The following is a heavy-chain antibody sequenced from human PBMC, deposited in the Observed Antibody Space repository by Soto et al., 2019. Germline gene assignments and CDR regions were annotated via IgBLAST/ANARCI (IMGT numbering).Heavy chain of an antibody. J-gene: IGHJ6*02. CDR1: GGTFSSYA. V-gene: IGHV1-69*01. D-gene: IGHD2-15*01. CDR3: ARGDIVVVVAATPSNYYYYGMDV. CDR2: IIPIFGTA. Sequence: QVQLVQSGAEVKKPGSSVKVSCKASGGTFSSYAISWVRQAPGQGLEWMGGIIPIFGTANYAQKFQGRVTITADESTSTAYMELSSLRSEDTAVYYCARGDIVVVVAATPSNYYYYGMDVWGQGTTVTVSS.